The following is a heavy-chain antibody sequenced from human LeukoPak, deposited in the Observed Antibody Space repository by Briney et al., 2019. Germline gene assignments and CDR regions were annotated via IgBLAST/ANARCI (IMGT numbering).Heavy chain of an antibody. D-gene: IGHD2-15*01. J-gene: IGHJ5*02. V-gene: IGHV3-30*18. CDR3: AKDPEYCSGGSCYSGGWFDP. Sequence: GESPRLSCAASGFTFSSYGMHWVRQAPGKGLEWVAVISYDGSNKYYADSVKGRFTISRDNSKNTLYLQMNSLRAEDTAVYYCAKDPEYCSGGSCYSGGWFDPWGQGTLVTVSS. CDR2: ISYDGSNK. CDR1: GFTFSSYG.